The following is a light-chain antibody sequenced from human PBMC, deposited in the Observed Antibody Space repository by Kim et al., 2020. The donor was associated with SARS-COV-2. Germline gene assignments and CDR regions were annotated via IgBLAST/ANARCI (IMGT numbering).Light chain of an antibody. Sequence: VALGQTASITWAETNFGNRNVHWYQQKPGQAPVLVIFRDKNRPAGIPERFSGSVSENTATLTISRAQAGDEADYYCQVWGSSTCVFGPGTRVTVL. J-gene: IGLJ1*01. CDR3: QVWGSSTCV. CDR1: NFGNRN. CDR2: RDK. V-gene: IGLV3-9*01.